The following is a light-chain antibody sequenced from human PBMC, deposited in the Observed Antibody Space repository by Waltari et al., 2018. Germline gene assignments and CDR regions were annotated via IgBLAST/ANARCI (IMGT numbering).Light chain of an antibody. J-gene: IGKJ3*01. CDR1: QAINTY. CDR3: QLSYFTPRGN. V-gene: IGKV1-39*01. CDR2: AAS. Sequence: DIRMTQSPSSLSASVGDRVTITCRASQAINTYLNWYQQQPGKAPKLLIYAASRLHRGVPSRFSGSGSGTDFTLTISRLQPEDFATYYCQLSYFTPRGNFGPGTRVDL.